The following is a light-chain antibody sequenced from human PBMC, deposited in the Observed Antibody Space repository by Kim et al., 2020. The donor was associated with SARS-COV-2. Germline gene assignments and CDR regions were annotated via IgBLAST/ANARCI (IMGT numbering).Light chain of an antibody. CDR1: KVGDKK. Sequence: VSPGQTASAAGSGEKVGDKKGCWEQQKPGHAPVQDSYEAYKRPSGIPERFSGSNSGNTATLTISWTQAMDEADDYCQAWDRKREVFGGGTQRTVL. V-gene: IGLV3-1*01. CDR2: EAY. J-gene: IGLJ2*01. CDR3: QAWDRKREV.